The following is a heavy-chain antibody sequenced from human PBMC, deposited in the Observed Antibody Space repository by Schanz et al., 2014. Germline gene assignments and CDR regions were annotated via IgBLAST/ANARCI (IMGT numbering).Heavy chain of an antibody. CDR1: GFTFSSYA. CDR3: ARDRRNADLDY. D-gene: IGHD1-1*01. Sequence: EVQLLESGGGLVQPGGSLRLSCAASGFTFSSYAMTWVRQAPGMGLEWVSAISGSGGSTYYADSVKGRFTISRDNSKNTLYLQMNSLRAEDTAVYYCARDRRNADLDYWGQGTLVTVSS. J-gene: IGHJ4*02. V-gene: IGHV3-23*01. CDR2: ISGSGGST.